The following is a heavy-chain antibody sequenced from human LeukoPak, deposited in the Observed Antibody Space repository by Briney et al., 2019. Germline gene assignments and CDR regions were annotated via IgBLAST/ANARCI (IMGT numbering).Heavy chain of an antibody. CDR1: GFTFSSYG. CDR2: ISYDGSNK. Sequence: GRSLRLSCAASGFTFSSYGMHWVRQAPGKGLEWVAVISYDGSNKNYADSVKGRFTISRDNSKNTLYLQMNSLRAEDTAVYYCAKEVGGYPEAFDYWGQGTLVTVSS. J-gene: IGHJ4*02. D-gene: IGHD5-12*01. CDR3: AKEVGGYPEAFDY. V-gene: IGHV3-30*19.